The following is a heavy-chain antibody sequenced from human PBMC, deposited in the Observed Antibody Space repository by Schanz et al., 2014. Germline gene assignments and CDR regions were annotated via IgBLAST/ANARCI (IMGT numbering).Heavy chain of an antibody. CDR1: GFTFSSYV. CDR3: AKDPSHGDYDYYFDY. Sequence: EGQLLESGGGLIQPGGSLRLSCAASGFTFSSYVMSWVRQAPGKGLEWVSTISASGGSTYYADSVKGRFTISRDNSENTLYLQMNSLSADDTAVYYCAKDPSHGDYDYYFDYWGQGTLVTVSS. V-gene: IGHV3-23*01. J-gene: IGHJ4*02. D-gene: IGHD3-22*01. CDR2: ISASGGST.